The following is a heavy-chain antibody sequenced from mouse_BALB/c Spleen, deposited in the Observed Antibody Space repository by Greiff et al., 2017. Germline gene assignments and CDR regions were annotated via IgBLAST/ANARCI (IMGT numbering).Heavy chain of an antibody. CDR2: IWAGGST. V-gene: IGHV2-9*02. J-gene: IGHJ4*01. D-gene: IGHD2-3*01. Sequence: QVQLKESGPGLVAPSQSLSITCTVSGFSLTSYGVHWVRQPPGKGLEWLGVIWAGGSTNYNSALMSRLSISKDNSKSQVFLKMNSLQTDDTAMYYCARVDGYHFYAMDYWGQGTSVTVSS. CDR1: GFSLTSYG. CDR3: ARVDGYHFYAMDY.